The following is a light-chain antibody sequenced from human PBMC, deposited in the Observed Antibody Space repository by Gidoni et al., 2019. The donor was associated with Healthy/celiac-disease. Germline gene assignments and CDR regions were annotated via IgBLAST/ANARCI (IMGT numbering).Light chain of an antibody. CDR3: QSADSSGTYVV. V-gene: IGLV3-25*03. CDR2: KDS. CDR1: ALPKQY. J-gene: IGLJ2*01. Sequence: SYALTPPPSVSGSPVQTARITCSGDALPKQYAYWYQQKPGQAPVLVIYKDSERPSGTPERFSGASSGTTVTLTISGVQAEDEADYYCQSADSSGTYVVFGGGTKLTVL.